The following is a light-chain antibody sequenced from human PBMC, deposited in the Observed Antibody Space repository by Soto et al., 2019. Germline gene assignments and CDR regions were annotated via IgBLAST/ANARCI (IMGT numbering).Light chain of an antibody. V-gene: IGKV1-27*01. J-gene: IGKJ1*01. CDR3: QNYNGAPWT. CDR1: QGMSTY. Sequence: DIQMTQSPSSLSASVGDRVTITCRASQGMSTYVVWYQQKPGTVPKLLIFAASTLHSGVPSRFSGSGSGTDFTLTISSVQTEDVATYYCQNYNGAPWTFGQGTKVEIK. CDR2: AAS.